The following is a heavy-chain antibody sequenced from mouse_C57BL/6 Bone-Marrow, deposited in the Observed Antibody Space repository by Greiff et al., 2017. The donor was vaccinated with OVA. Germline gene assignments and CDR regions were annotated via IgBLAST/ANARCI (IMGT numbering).Heavy chain of an antibody. CDR1: GFTFSDYY. J-gene: IGHJ3*01. CDR3: ARRPYYSNPWFAY. D-gene: IGHD2-5*01. CDR2: ISNGGGST. V-gene: IGHV5-12*01. Sequence: EVHLVESGGGLVQPGGSLKLSCAASGFTFSDYYMYWVRQTPEKRLEWVAYISNGGGSTYYPDTVKGRFTISRDNAKNTLYLQMSRLKSEDTAMYYWARRPYYSNPWFAYWGQGTLVTVSA.